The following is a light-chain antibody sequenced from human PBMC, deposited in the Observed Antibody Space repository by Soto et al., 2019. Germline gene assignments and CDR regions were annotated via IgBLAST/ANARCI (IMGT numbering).Light chain of an antibody. CDR2: GAS. Sequence: EIVMTQSPATLSVSPGERATLSCRASQSVSSNFAWYQQKPGQAPRLLIYGASTRATGIPARFSGSGSGTDFTLTISSLKSEDFAVYYCQQYNNWPYTFGHGTKLEIK. CDR3: QQYNNWPYT. CDR1: QSVSSN. V-gene: IGKV3-15*01. J-gene: IGKJ2*01.